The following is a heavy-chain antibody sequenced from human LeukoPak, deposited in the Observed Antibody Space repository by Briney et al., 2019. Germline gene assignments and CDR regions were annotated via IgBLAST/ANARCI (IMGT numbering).Heavy chain of an antibody. CDR3: ARESSPPYYGSGYYFDY. J-gene: IGHJ4*02. CDR2: IYSGGST. CDR1: GFTVSSNY. Sequence: GGSLRLSCAASGFTVSSNYMSWVRQAPGKGLEWVSVIYSGGSTYYADSVKGRFTISRDNSKNTLYLQMNSLRAEDTAVYYCARESSPPYYGSGYYFDYWGQGTLVTVSS. D-gene: IGHD3-10*01. V-gene: IGHV3-53*01.